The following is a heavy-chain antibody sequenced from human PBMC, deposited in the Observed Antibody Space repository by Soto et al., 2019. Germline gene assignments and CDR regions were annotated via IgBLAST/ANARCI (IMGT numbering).Heavy chain of an antibody. CDR1: GYTFTSCG. D-gene: IGHD2-21*01. CDR3: ARVRAFHIADDAFDI. CDR2: ISAYNGNT. V-gene: IGHV1-18*04. Sequence: GASVKVSCKASGYTFTSCGISWVRQAPGQGLEWMGWISAYNGNTNYAQKLQGRVTMTTDTSTSTAYMELRSLRSDDTAVYYCARVRAFHIADDAFDIWGEGTMVTVSS. J-gene: IGHJ3*02.